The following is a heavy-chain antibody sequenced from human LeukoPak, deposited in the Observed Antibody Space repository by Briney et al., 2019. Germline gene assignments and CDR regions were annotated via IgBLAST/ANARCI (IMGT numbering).Heavy chain of an antibody. CDR2: MSSSGNSK. V-gene: IGHV3-48*03. CDR3: AGEMATTSLDAFDY. Sequence: GGSLRLSCAASGFTLSSYEMNWVRQAPGKGMEWDSYMSSSGNSKHYADSVKGRFTISRDNAKNSLYLQMNSLRAEDTAVYYCAGEMATTSLDAFDYWGQGTLVTVSS. J-gene: IGHJ4*02. CDR1: GFTLSSYE. D-gene: IGHD5-24*01.